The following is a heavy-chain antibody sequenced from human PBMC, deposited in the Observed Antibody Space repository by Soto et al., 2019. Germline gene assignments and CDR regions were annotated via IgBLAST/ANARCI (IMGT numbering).Heavy chain of an antibody. CDR3: ASGEVVGVVVTTYYFDY. V-gene: IGHV4-34*01. CDR2: INHSGST. J-gene: IGHJ4*02. Sequence: PSETLSLTCAVYGGSISTYYWSWVRQPPGKGLEWMGEINHSGSTNYNPSLKSRVTISVDTSKNQFSLKLSSVTAADTAMYYCASGEVVGVVVTTYYFDYWGQGTLVPVSS. CDR1: GGSISTYY. D-gene: IGHD3-22*01.